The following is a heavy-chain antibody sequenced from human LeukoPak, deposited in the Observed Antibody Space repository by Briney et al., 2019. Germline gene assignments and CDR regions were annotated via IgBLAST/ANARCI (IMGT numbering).Heavy chain of an antibody. V-gene: IGHV4-30-4*01. J-gene: IGHJ5*02. CDR3: ARVLKLSNWFDP. Sequence: SETLSLTCTVSGGSISSGDYYWSWIRQPPGKGLEWIGYIYYSGSTYYNPSLKSRVTISVDTSKNQFSLELSSVTAADTAVYYCARVLKLSNWFDPWGQGTLVTVSS. D-gene: IGHD5-24*01. CDR2: IYYSGST. CDR1: GGSISSGDYY.